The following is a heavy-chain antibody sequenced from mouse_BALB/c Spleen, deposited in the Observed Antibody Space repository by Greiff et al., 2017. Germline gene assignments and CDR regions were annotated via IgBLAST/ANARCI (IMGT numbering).Heavy chain of an antibody. CDR2: ISYDGSN. CDR1: GYSITSGYY. CDR3: ARGDYFDY. J-gene: IGHJ2*01. V-gene: IGHV3-6*02. Sequence: EVQLQQSGPGLVKPSQSLSLTCSVTGYSITSGYYWNWIRQFPGNKLEWMGYISYDGSNNYNPSLKNRISITRDTSKNQFFLKLNSVTTEDTATYYGARGDYFDYWGQGTTLTVSS.